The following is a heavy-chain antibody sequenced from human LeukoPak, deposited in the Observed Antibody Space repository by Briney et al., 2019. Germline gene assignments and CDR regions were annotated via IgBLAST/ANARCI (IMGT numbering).Heavy chain of an antibody. V-gene: IGHV4-59*12. CDR3: AREKLGIDY. CDR1: GGSISSYY. CDR2: IYHSGST. J-gene: IGHJ4*02. D-gene: IGHD1-7*01. Sequence: SETLSLTCTVSGGSISSYYWSWIRQPPGKGLEWIGYIYHSGSTYYNPSLKSRVTISVDRSKNQFSLKLSSVTAADTAVYYCAREKLGIDYGGREPLAPVSP.